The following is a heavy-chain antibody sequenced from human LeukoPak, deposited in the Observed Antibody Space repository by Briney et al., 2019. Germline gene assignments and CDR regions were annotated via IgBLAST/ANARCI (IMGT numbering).Heavy chain of an antibody. CDR2: INPNSGGT. D-gene: IGHD3-3*01. V-gene: IGHV1-2*02. Sequence: ASVKVSCKASGYTFTGYYMHWVRQAPGQGLEWMGWINPNSGGTNYAQKFQGRVTMTRDTSISTAYMELSRLRSDDTAVYYCARQYYDALSGFYTADFYFDLWGQGTQVTVSS. CDR3: ARQYYDALSGFYTADFYFDL. J-gene: IGHJ4*02. CDR1: GYTFTGYY.